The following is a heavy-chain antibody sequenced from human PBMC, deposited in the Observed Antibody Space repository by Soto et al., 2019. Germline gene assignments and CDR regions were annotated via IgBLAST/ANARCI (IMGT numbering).Heavy chain of an antibody. V-gene: IGHV4-39*01. D-gene: IGHD2-15*01. CDR2: IYYSGST. Sequence: QLQLQESGPGLVKPSETLSLTCTVSGGSISSSSYYWGWIRQPPGKGLEWIGSIYYSGSTYYNPSLKSRVTISVDTSKNQFSLKLSSVTAADTAVYYCARHVAGYCSGGSCTDGFYWGQGTLVTVSS. CDR1: GGSISSSSYY. CDR3: ARHVAGYCSGGSCTDGFY. J-gene: IGHJ4*02.